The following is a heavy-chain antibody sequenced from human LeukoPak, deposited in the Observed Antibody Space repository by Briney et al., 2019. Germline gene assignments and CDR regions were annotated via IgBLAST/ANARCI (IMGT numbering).Heavy chain of an antibody. D-gene: IGHD3-22*01. CDR2: ISYDGSNK. V-gene: IGHV3-30*18. J-gene: IGHJ4*02. Sequence: PGGSLRLSCAASGFTFSSHVMSWVRQAPGKGLEWVVLISYDGSNKYYADSVKGRFTISRDNSKNTLYLQMNSLRAEDTAVYYCAKEAAYYYDSSGYPIDYWGQGTLVTVSS. CDR1: GFTFSSHV. CDR3: AKEAAYYYDSSGYPIDY.